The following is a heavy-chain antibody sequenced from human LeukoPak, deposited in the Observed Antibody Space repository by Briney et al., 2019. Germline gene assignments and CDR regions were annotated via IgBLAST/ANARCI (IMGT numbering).Heavy chain of an antibody. Sequence: PGGSLRLSCAASGNYWMHWVRQVPGKGLVWVSHINSDGSWTSYADSVKGRFTISRDNSKNTLYLQMNSLRAEDTAVYYCAKDRHYVSMDVWGQGTTVTVSS. D-gene: IGHD3-16*01. CDR1: GNYW. V-gene: IGHV3-74*01. CDR3: AKDRHYVSMDV. J-gene: IGHJ6*02. CDR2: INSDGSWT.